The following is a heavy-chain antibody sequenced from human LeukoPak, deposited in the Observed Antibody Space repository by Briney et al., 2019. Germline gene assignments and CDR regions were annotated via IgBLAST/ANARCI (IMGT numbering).Heavy chain of an antibody. J-gene: IGHJ4*02. Sequence: PGGSLRLSCAASAFTFSNYGMHWVRQAQGKGLEWVTFIRYDGSNKYYADSVKGRFTISRDNSKNTLYLQMNSLRAEDTAVYYCAKGGDDSIDYWGQGTLVTVSS. CDR1: AFTFSNYG. D-gene: IGHD3-10*01. CDR2: IRYDGSNK. V-gene: IGHV3-30*02. CDR3: AKGGDDSIDY.